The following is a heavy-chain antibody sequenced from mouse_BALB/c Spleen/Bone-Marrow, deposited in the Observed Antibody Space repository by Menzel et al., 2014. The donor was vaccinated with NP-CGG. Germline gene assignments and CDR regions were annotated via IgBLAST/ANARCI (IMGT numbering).Heavy chain of an antibody. CDR3: ARKGGLDYAMDY. J-gene: IGHJ4*01. CDR1: GYAFSTSW. D-gene: IGHD2-4*01. V-gene: IGHV1-82*01. Sequence: QVQLQQSGPELVKPGASVKISCKAFGYAFSTSWMHWVKQRPGQGLEWIGRIYPGDEDINYNGKFKGKATLTVDKFSSTAYMQLSSLTSADSAVYFCARKGGLDYAMDYWGQGTSVTVSS. CDR2: IYPGDEDI.